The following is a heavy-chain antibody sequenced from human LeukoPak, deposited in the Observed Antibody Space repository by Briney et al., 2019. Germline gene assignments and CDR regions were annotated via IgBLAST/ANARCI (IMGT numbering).Heavy chain of an antibody. CDR1: GDSVSSNSAG. Sequence: SQTLSLTCAISGDSVSSNSAGWNWIRQSPSRGIEWLTRTYYRLKGYKDYADSVKSRITINSGTSKKQFYLQQSSGTPEDAAVYYCARGGLWCGEFKPDDAFDIWGEGTLVTVS. CDR3: ARGGLWCGEFKPDDAFDI. J-gene: IGHJ3*02. V-gene: IGHV6-1*01. CDR2: TYYRLKGYK. D-gene: IGHD3-10*01.